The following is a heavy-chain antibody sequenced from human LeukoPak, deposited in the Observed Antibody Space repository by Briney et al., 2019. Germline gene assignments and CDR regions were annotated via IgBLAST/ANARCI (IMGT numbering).Heavy chain of an antibody. D-gene: IGHD3-22*01. CDR1: GFTFSSYA. V-gene: IGHV3-30*04. CDR3: AKDRGHYLGAFDI. J-gene: IGHJ3*02. Sequence: PGGSLRLSCAASGFTFSSYAMHWVRQAPGKGLEWVAVISYDGSNKYYADSVKGRFTISRDNSKNSLYLQMNSLRAEDMALYYCAKDRGHYLGAFDIWGQGTMVTVSS. CDR2: ISYDGSNK.